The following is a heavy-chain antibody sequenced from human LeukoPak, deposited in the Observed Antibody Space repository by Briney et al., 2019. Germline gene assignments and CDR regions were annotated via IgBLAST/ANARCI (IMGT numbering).Heavy chain of an antibody. CDR1: GFTFNRYY. CDR3: ARDLDFWSGYFGIDLDY. D-gene: IGHD3-3*01. Sequence: GGSLRLSCAASGFTFNRYYMYWIRQAPGKGLEWVAVISYDGSNKYYADSVKGRFTISRDNSKNTLYLQMNSLRAEDTAVYYCARDLDFWSGYFGIDLDYWGQGTLVTVSS. J-gene: IGHJ4*02. CDR2: ISYDGSNK. V-gene: IGHV3-30-3*01.